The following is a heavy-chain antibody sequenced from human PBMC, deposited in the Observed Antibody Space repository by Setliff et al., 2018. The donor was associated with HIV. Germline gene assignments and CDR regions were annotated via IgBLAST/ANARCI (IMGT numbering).Heavy chain of an antibody. Sequence: KTSETLSLTCAVSGGSINSRDYYWSWFRRPAGQGLEWIGHIYTSGTTNSESTYYNPSLKSRVTISIDTSDNHFSLFLSSVTAADTAVYFCARSLYGSGRYGYNYYYYMDVWGKGTAVTVSS. CDR1: GGSINSRDYY. CDR3: ARSLYGSGRYGYNYYYYMDV. J-gene: IGHJ6*03. V-gene: IGHV4-61*09. D-gene: IGHD3-10*01. CDR2: IYTSG.